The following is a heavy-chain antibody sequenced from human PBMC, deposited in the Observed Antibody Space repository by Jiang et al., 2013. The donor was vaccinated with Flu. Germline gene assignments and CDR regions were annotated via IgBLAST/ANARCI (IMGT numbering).Heavy chain of an antibody. V-gene: IGHV1-18*01. D-gene: IGHD3-22*01. CDR1: GYTFTSYG. CDR3: ARTVRFRALTMIAPSDY. J-gene: IGHJ4*02. CDR2: ISAYNGNT. Sequence: SGAEVKKPGASVKVSCKASGYTFTSYGISWVRQAPGQGLEWMGWISAYNGNTNYAQKLQGRVTMTTDTSTSTAYMELRSLRSDDTAVYYCARTVRFRALTMIAPSDYWGQGTLVTVSS.